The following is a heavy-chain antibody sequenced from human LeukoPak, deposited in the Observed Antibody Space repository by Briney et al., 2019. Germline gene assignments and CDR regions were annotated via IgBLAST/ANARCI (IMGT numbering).Heavy chain of an antibody. CDR1: GGSISSGDYY. Sequence: SQTLSLTCTVSGGSISSGDYYWSWIRQPPGKGLEWIGYIYYSGSTNYNPSLKSRVTISVDTSKNQFSLKLSSVTAADTAVYYCARDLGVTSVPYYYYGMDVWGQGTTVTVSS. D-gene: IGHD2-2*01. CDR3: ARDLGVTSVPYYYYGMDV. J-gene: IGHJ6*02. CDR2: IYYSGST. V-gene: IGHV4-61*08.